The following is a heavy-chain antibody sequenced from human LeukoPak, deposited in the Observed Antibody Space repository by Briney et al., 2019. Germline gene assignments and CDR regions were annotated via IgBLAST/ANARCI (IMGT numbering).Heavy chain of an antibody. CDR1: GFTVSSNY. V-gene: IGHV3-53*01. CDR2: IYSGGST. Sequence: GGSLRLSCAASGFTVSSNYMSSVRQAPGKGLEWVSVIYSGGSTYYADSVKGRFTISRDNSKNTLYLQMNSLRAEDTAVYYCARVRLGDSSTYYYPYFDYWGQGTLVTVSS. D-gene: IGHD3-22*01. J-gene: IGHJ4*02. CDR3: ARVRLGDSSTYYYPYFDY.